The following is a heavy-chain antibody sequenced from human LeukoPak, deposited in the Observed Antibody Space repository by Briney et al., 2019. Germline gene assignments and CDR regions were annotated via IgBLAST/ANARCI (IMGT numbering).Heavy chain of an antibody. Sequence: PSETLSLTCTVSGGSISSGDYYWSWIRQHPGKGLEWIGYIYHSGSTYYNPSLKSRVTISVDTSKNQFSLKLSSVTAADTAVYYCARDTAMVNAHYFDYWGQGTLVTVSS. J-gene: IGHJ4*02. CDR2: IYHSGST. CDR3: ARDTAMVNAHYFDY. D-gene: IGHD5-18*01. CDR1: GGSISSGDYY. V-gene: IGHV4-31*03.